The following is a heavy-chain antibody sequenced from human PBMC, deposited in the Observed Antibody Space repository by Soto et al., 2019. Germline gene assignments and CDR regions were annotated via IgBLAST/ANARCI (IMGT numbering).Heavy chain of an antibody. J-gene: IGHJ4*02. CDR2: LSGGGANT. Sequence: VGSLRLSCAASGFSFSTYSMAWVRQAAGKGPQWVSSLSGGGANTFYIDSVRGRFTISVDISRNTVFLQMDSLRVDDTAVYYCARWSGYADAWGRGTLVTVSS. CDR1: GFSFSTYS. D-gene: IGHD4-17*01. CDR3: ARWSGYADA. V-gene: IGHV3-23*01.